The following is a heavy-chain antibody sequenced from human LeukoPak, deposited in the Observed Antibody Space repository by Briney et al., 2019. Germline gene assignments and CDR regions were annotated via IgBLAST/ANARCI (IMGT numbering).Heavy chain of an antibody. D-gene: IGHD6-19*01. CDR3: VRDFSVADLTDY. J-gene: IGHJ4*02. CDR2: ISGYGDDP. CDR1: GFTFDDYA. Sequence: GGSLRLSCAASGFTFDDYAMHWVRQAPGKGLEWVALISGYGDDPYYADSVRGRFTISRDNRKNSLFLQINSLRTEDTAFYYCVRDFSVADLTDYWGQGTLVTVSS. V-gene: IGHV3-43*02.